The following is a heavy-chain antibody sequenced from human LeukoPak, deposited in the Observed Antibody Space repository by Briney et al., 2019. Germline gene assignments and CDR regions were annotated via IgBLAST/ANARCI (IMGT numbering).Heavy chain of an antibody. V-gene: IGHV3-30*04. J-gene: IGHJ5*02. D-gene: IGHD3-3*01. CDR2: ISYDGSFQ. CDR1: GFNFVNYA. CDR3: AREIRGYYAAS. Sequence: EGSLRLSCAASGFNFVNYAMHWVRQAPGKGLDWVALISYDGSFQSYADSVKGRFTISRDSSTNTVSLQMNSLRDEDTAMYYCAREIRGYYAASWGQGILVTVSS.